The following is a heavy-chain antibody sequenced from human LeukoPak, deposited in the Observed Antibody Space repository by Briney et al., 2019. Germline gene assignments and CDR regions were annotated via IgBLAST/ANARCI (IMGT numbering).Heavy chain of an antibody. Sequence: GGSLRLSCAASGFTFSGSAMHWVRQASGKGLEWVGRIRSKANSYATAYAASVKGRFTISRDDSKNTAYLQMNSLKTEDTAVYYCTRRELWPDYWGQGTLVTVSS. CDR1: GFTFSGSA. V-gene: IGHV3-73*01. CDR2: IRSKANSYAT. J-gene: IGHJ4*02. CDR3: TRRELWPDY. D-gene: IGHD1-26*01.